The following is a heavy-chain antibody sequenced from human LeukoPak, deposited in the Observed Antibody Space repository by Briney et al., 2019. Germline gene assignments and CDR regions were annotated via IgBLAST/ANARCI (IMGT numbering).Heavy chain of an antibody. J-gene: IGHJ6*02. CDR2: MNPNSGNT. CDR3: ARFQSRSGYYVVDYYYYYGMDV. CDR1: GYTFTSYD. V-gene: IGHV1-8*01. Sequence: ASVKVSCKASGYTFTSYDINWVRQATGQGLEWMGWMNPNSGNTGYAQKFQGRVTMTRNTSISTAYMELSSLRSEDTAVYYCARFQSRSGYYVVDYYYYYGMDVWGQGTTVTVSS. D-gene: IGHD3-3*01.